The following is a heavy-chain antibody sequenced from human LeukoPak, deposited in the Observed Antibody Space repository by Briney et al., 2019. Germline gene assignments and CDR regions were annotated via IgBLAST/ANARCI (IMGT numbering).Heavy chain of an antibody. J-gene: IGHJ4*02. Sequence: SETLSLTCTVSGDSITSYFWNWVRQPAGKGLEWIGRISTTMSTDYNPSLESRITLSVDTSRNQVSLRLTSVTAADTALYYCARGGDAFYHWGQGTLVTVSS. CDR3: ARGGDAFYH. CDR2: ISTTMST. D-gene: IGHD3-10*01. CDR1: GDSITSYF. V-gene: IGHV4-4*07.